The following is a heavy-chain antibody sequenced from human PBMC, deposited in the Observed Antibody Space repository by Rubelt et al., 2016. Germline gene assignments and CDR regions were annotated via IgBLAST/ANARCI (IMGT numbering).Heavy chain of an antibody. J-gene: IGHJ5*02. Sequence: VQLVESGGGVVQPGRSLRLSCAASGFTFSSNYMSWFRQAPGKGLEWVGFIRSKAYGGTTEYAASVKGRFTISRDDSKSIAYLQMNSLKTEDTAVYYCTRVGSSWFSVYGFDPWGQGTLVTVSS. V-gene: IGHV3-49*03. CDR3: TRVGSSWFSVYGFDP. D-gene: IGHD6-13*01. CDR1: GFTFSSNY. CDR2: IRSKAYGGTT.